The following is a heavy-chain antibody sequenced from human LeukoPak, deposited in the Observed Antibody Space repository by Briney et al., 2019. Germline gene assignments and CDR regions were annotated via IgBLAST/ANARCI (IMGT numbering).Heavy chain of an antibody. CDR2: ISAYNGNT. CDR1: GYTFTSYG. D-gene: IGHD3-10*01. V-gene: IGHV1-18*01. J-gene: IGHJ3*02. CDR3: ARGGLWFGELLYRDAFDI. Sequence: ASVKVSCKASGYTFTSYGISWVRQAPGQGLEWMGWISAYNGNTNYAQKFQGRVTITRDTSASTAYMELSSLRSEDTAVYYCARGGLWFGELLYRDAFDIWGQGTMVTVSS.